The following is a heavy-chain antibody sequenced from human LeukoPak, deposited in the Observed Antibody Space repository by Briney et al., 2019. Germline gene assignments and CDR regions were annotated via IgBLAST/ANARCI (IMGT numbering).Heavy chain of an antibody. CDR2: IRYDGGNK. CDR3: ANEFRKGDV. Sequence: GGSPRLSCAASGFTFSSYGMHWVRQAPGKGLEWVAFIRYDGGNKYYADSVKGRFTISRDNSKNTLYLQMNSLRAEDAAVYYCANEFRKGDVWGQGTMVTVSS. CDR1: GFTFSSYG. J-gene: IGHJ3*01. V-gene: IGHV3-30*02.